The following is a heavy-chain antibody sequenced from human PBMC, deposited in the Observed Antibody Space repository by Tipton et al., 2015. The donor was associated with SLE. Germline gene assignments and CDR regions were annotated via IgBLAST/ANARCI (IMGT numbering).Heavy chain of an antibody. D-gene: IGHD3-3*01. Sequence: SGFTFSSYSMNWVRQAPGKGLEWVSSISSSSSYIYYADSVKGRFTISRDNAKNSLYLQMNSLRAEDTAVYYCAREGYDFWSGYSYYYCYYYMDVWGKGTTVTVSS. CDR3: AREGYDFWSGYSYYYCYYYMDV. V-gene: IGHV3-21*01. CDR1: GFTFSSYS. CDR2: ISSSSSYI. J-gene: IGHJ6*03.